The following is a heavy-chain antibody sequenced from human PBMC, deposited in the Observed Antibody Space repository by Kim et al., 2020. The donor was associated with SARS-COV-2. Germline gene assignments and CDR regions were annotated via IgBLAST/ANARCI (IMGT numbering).Heavy chain of an antibody. CDR3: AKDFSAARPNDAFDI. CDR1: GFTFDDYT. D-gene: IGHD6-6*01. CDR2: ISWDGGST. Sequence: GGSLRLSCAASGFTFDDYTMHWVRQAPGKGLEWVSLISWDGGSTYYADSVKGRFTISRDNSKNSLYLQMNSLRTEDTALYYCAKDFSAARPNDAFDIWGQGTMVTVSS. J-gene: IGHJ3*02. V-gene: IGHV3-43*01.